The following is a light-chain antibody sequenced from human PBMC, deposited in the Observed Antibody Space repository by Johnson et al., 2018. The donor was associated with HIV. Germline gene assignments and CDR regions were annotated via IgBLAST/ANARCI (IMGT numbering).Light chain of an antibody. CDR2: EDN. CDR1: SFNIGNNY. V-gene: IGLV1-51*02. J-gene: IGLJ1*01. Sequence: QSVLTQPPSVSAAPGQKVTISCSGSSFNIGNNYVSWYQQLPGTAPKLLIYEDNKRPSGIPYRFSGSKSGTSATLGLTGLHTGDEADYYCGTWDTSLSAGGVFGSGTKVTVL. CDR3: GTWDTSLSAGGV.